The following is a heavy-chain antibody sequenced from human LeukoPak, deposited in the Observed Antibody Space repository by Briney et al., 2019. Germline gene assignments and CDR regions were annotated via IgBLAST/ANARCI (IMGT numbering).Heavy chain of an antibody. D-gene: IGHD3-9*01. CDR1: GFTFSRNW. CDR3: VRESEYFDWLLDY. Sequence: PGGSLRLSCAASGFTFSRNWMHWVRQAPGKGLVWVSRISSDGSSTTYADSVKGRFIISRDNAKNTLYLQMNSLRVEDTAIYYCVRESEYFDWLLDYWGQGTLVTVSS. J-gene: IGHJ4*02. V-gene: IGHV3-74*01. CDR2: ISSDGSST.